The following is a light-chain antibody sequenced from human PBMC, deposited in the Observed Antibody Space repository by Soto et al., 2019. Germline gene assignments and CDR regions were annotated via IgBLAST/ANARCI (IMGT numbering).Light chain of an antibody. CDR1: QSGNSH. CDR2: DAS. Sequence: EIVLTQSPATLSLSPGERATLSCRASQSGNSHLAWYQQKPGQAPSLLIYDASDRATGIPARFSGSGSGTDFTLTISSLEPEAFAVYYCQQRSIWPPTFGGGTKVDIK. V-gene: IGKV3-11*01. J-gene: IGKJ4*01. CDR3: QQRSIWPPT.